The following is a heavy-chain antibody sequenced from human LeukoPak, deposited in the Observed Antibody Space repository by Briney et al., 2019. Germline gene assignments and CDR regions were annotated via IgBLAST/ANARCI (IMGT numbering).Heavy chain of an antibody. CDR2: IYYSGST. J-gene: IGHJ4*02. V-gene: IGHV4-39*01. CDR3: AGMVRGVIKLDY. D-gene: IGHD3-10*01. CDR1: GGSISSSSYY. Sequence: SETLSLTCTVSGGSISSSSYYWGWIRQPPGKGLEWIGSIYYSGSTYYSPSLRSRVTISIDTSKNQFSLKLSSVTAADTAVYYCAGMVRGVIKLDYWGQGTLVTVSS.